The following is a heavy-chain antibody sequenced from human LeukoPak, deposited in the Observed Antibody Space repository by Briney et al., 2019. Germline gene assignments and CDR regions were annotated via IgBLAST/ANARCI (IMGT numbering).Heavy chain of an antibody. D-gene: IGHD5-12*01. CDR3: VYGGYDDDY. V-gene: IGHV4-34*01. J-gene: IGHJ4*02. CDR1: GGSFSGYY. CDR2: INHSGST. Sequence: SGTLSLTCAVYGGSFSGYYWSWIRQPPGKGLEWIGEINHSGSTNYNPSLKSRVTISVDTSKNQFSLKLSSVTAADTAVYYCVYGGYDDDYWGQGTLVTVSS.